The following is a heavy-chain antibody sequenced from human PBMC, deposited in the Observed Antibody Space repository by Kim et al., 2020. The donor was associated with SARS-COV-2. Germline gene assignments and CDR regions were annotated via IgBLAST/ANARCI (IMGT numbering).Heavy chain of an antibody. J-gene: IGHJ4*02. CDR1: GGSFSGYY. CDR2: INHGGGT. CDR3: ARGRGFSSTSCYNY. D-gene: IGHD2-2*01. Sequence: SETLSLTCAVYGGSFSGYYWSWIRQPPGKGLEWIEEINHGGGTNYNPSLKSRVTISVDTSKNQFSLKLSSVTAADTAVYYCARGRGFSSTSCYNYWGQGTLVTDSS. V-gene: IGHV4-34*01.